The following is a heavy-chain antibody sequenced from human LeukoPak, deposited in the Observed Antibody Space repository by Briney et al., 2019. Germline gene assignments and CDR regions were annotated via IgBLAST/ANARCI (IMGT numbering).Heavy chain of an antibody. CDR2: VSGSGDRT. J-gene: IGHJ4*02. CDR3: ARDGPRNQDIY. D-gene: IGHD1-14*01. CDR1: GFTFSSYA. Sequence: HPGGSLRLSCAASGFTFSSYAMSWVRQAPGKGLERVSGVSGSGDRTYFADSVKGRFTISRDNSKNTLYLQMNSLRAEDTAVYYCARDGPRNQDIYWGQGTLVSVSS. V-gene: IGHV3-23*01.